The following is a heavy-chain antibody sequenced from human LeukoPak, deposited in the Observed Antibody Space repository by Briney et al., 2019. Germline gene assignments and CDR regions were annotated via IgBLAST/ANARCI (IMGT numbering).Heavy chain of an antibody. CDR2: IYYSGST. V-gene: IGHV4-39*01. D-gene: IGHD2-15*01. CDR1: GGSISSSSYY. J-gene: IGHJ2*01. Sequence: SETLSLTCTVSGGSISSSSYYWGWIRQPPGKGLEWIGSIYYSGSTYYNPSLKSRVTISVDTSKNQFSLKLSSVTAADTAVYYCARNIVGGWYFDLWGRGTLVTVSS. CDR3: ARNIVGGWYFDL.